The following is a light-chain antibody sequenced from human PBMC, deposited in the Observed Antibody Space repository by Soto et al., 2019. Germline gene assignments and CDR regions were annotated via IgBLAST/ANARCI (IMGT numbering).Light chain of an antibody. V-gene: IGKV3-20*01. J-gene: IGKJ5*01. CDR1: QCVDNKY. Sequence: EIALSQWPGTLYKYPGERDTLSCRASQCVDNKYLAWYQQKPGQAPRLLIYAASSRATGIPDRFSGSGSGTDFTLTISRLEPEDFAVYYCQQYGNSPGISFGQGTRLEIK. CDR2: AAS. CDR3: QQYGNSPGIS.